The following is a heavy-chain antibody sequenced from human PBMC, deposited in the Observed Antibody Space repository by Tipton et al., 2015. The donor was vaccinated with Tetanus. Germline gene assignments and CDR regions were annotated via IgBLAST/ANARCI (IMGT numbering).Heavy chain of an antibody. CDR2: ISAYNGNT. CDR3: ARSLRSCHYYYGMDV. J-gene: IGHJ6*02. CDR1: GYTFTSYG. D-gene: IGHD1-26*01. V-gene: IGHV1-18*01. Sequence: QSGAEVKKPGASVKVSCKASGYTFTSYGISWVRQAPGQGLEWMGWISAYNGNTNYAQKLQGRVTMTTDTSTSTAYMELRSLRSDDTAVYCCARSLRSCHYYYGMDVWGQGTTVTVSS.